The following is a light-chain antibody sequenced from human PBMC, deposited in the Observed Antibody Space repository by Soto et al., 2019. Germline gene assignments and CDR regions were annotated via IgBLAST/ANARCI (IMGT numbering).Light chain of an antibody. CDR1: QSVDSSF. Sequence: EILLTQSPGFLSLSPGERATLSCRASQSVDSSFFAWYQQKPGQAPRLLIYGASKWATGIPDRFSGSGSGTDFTLTISRLEPEDFAVYYCQQYVSSVTFGQGTKVEIK. J-gene: IGKJ1*01. CDR2: GAS. V-gene: IGKV3-20*01. CDR3: QQYVSSVT.